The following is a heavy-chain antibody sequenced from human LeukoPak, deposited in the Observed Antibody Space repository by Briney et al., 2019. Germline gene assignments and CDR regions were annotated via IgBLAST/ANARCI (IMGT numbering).Heavy chain of an antibody. V-gene: IGHV3-15*01. D-gene: IGHD3-10*01. CDR2: IKSKTDGGTT. CDR3: TTDKTMVRGVPFDY. CDR1: GFTFSNAW. J-gene: IGHJ4*02. Sequence: GGSLRLSCAASGFTFSNAWMSWVRQAPGKGLEWVGRIKSKTDGGTTDYAAPVKGRFTISRDDSKNTLYLQMNSPKTEDTAVYYCTTDKTMVRGVPFDYWGQGTLVTVSS.